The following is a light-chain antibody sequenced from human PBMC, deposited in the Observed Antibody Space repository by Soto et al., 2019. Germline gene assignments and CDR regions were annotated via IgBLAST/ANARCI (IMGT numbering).Light chain of an antibody. CDR3: MQSIQLPWT. Sequence: DIVMTQTPLSLSVTPGKPASISCKSSQSLLHSNEKTYVYWYLQKPGQPPQLLIYDVSTRLSGVPDRFSGSGSGTDFTLKISRVEAEDVGISYCMQSIQLPWTFGQGTKVDIK. J-gene: IGKJ1*01. V-gene: IGKV2D-29*01. CDR1: QSLLHSNEKTY. CDR2: DVS.